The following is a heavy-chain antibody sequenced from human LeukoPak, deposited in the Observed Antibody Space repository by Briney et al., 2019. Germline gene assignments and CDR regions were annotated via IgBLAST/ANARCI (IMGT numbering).Heavy chain of an antibody. D-gene: IGHD2-2*01. CDR1: VYSISSGYY. CDR2: IYHSGSA. CDR3: ARDVPKPAAIQWFDP. J-gene: IGHJ5*02. V-gene: IGHV4-38-2*02. Sequence: VKPSETLSLTSTVSVYSISSGYYWGWLRQPPGKGLEWIGSIYHSGSAYYNPSLKSRVTISVDTSKNQFSLKLSSVTAADTAVYYCARDVPKPAAIQWFDPWGQGNLVTVSS.